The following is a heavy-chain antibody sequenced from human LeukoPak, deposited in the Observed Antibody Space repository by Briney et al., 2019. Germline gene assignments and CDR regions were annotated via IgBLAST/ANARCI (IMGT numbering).Heavy chain of an antibody. V-gene: IGHV3-30*18. Sequence: QSGGSPRLSCAASGFTFSSCGMHWVRQAPGKGLEWVAVISYDGSNKYYADSVKGRFTISRDNSKNTLYLQMNSLRAEDTAVYYCAKDRTMVQGVTPDYWGQGTLVTVSS. CDR1: GFTFSSCG. CDR2: ISYDGSNK. J-gene: IGHJ4*02. CDR3: AKDRTMVQGVTPDY. D-gene: IGHD3-10*01.